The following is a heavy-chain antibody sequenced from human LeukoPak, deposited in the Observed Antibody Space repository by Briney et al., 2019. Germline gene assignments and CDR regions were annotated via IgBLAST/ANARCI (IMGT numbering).Heavy chain of an antibody. J-gene: IGHJ4*02. D-gene: IGHD1-26*01. CDR3: AKGELSDFDY. V-gene: IGHV3-23*01. CDR2: ISGSGGST. Sequence: GGSLRLSCAASGLTFNTYVMNWVRQAPGKGLEWVSAISGSGGSTCYADSVKGRFTISRDKSKNTLYLQMNSLRAEDTAVYYCAKGELSDFDYWGQGTLVSVSS. CDR1: GLTFNTYV.